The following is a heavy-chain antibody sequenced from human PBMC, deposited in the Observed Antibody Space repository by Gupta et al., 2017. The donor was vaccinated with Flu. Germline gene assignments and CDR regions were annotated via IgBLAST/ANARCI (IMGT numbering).Heavy chain of an antibody. CDR2: IYWNDDK. J-gene: IGHJ5*02. V-gene: IGHV2-5*01. CDR1: GFSLSTGGVG. CDR3: AHSSGYSSSWYAGGHNWFDP. Sequence: ITLKESGPTLVKLTQTLTQTWTFSGFSLSTGGVGVGWIRTPPEKALEWFALIYWNDDKRYSPSLKSRLTITKDNSKNQGVLTMTNMDAVDTATYYCAHSSGYSSSWYAGGHNWFDPWGQGTLVTVPS. D-gene: IGHD6-13*01.